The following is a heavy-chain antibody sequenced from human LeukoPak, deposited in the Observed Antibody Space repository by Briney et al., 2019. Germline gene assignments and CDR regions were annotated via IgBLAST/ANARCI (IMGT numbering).Heavy chain of an antibody. CDR3: ARDMGYPSSWFDP. D-gene: IGHD5-18*01. CDR1: GYTFTGYY. V-gene: IGHV1-2*02. J-gene: IGHJ5*02. Sequence: GASVKVSCKASGYTFTGYYMHWVRQAPGQGLEWMGWINPNSGGTNYAQKFQGRVTMTRDTSISTAYVELSRLRSDDTAVYYCARDMGYPSSWFDPWGQGTLVTVSS. CDR2: INPNSGGT.